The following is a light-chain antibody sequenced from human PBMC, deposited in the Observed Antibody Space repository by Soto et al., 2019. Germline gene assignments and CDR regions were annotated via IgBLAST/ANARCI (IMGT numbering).Light chain of an antibody. CDR3: QQYGTSPT. Sequence: EIVLTQSPGTLSLSPGDRATLSCRASQSVSSSFLAWYQQKPGQAPRLLIYGASIRATGISDRFSGSESGTDFTLTISRLEPEDFAVYYCQQYGTSPTFGQGTKLEIK. CDR2: GAS. CDR1: QSVSSSF. J-gene: IGKJ2*01. V-gene: IGKV3-20*01.